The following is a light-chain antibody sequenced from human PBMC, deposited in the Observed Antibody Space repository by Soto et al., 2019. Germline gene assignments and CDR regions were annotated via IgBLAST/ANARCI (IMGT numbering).Light chain of an antibody. V-gene: IGKV3-20*01. J-gene: IGKJ5*01. CDR3: QQYGSSPIT. Sequence: EVVLRQYPGSRALSPGGRATLSCRASHSVTRYVAWYQQKPGQAPRLLISDASGRATGIPDRFSGSGSETDFSLTINRLEPEHFAVYFCQQYGSSPITFGQGTRLEI. CDR2: DAS. CDR1: HSVTRY.